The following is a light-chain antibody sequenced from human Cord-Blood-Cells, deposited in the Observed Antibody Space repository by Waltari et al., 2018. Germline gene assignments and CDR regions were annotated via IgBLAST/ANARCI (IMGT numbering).Light chain of an antibody. CDR1: QDISNY. CDR2: DAA. CDR3: QQYDNLPIT. V-gene: IGKV1-33*01. J-gene: IGKJ5*01. Sequence: DIQMTHCPYSLSASLGDRVTLTCQASQDISNYLNWYQQKPGKAPKILIYDAANLETGVPSRFSGSGSGTDFTFTISSLQPEDIATYYCQQYDNLPITFGQGTRLEIK.